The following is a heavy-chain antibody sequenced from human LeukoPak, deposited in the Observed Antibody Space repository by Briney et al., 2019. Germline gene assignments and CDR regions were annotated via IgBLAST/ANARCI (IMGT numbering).Heavy chain of an antibody. CDR3: VVVAATTDFDY. J-gene: IGHJ4*02. CDR2: ISYDGSNK. CDR1: GFTFSSYG. Sequence: GGSLRLSCAASGFTFSSYGMHWVRQAPGKGLEWVAVISYDGSNKYYADSVKGRFTISRDNSKDTLYLQMNSLRAEDTAVYYCVVVAATTDFDYWGQGTLVTVSS. D-gene: IGHD2-15*01. V-gene: IGHV3-30*03.